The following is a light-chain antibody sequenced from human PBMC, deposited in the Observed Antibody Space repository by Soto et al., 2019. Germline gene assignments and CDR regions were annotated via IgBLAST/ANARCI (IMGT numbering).Light chain of an antibody. CDR2: GTS. V-gene: IGKV3-20*01. J-gene: IGKJ1*01. CDR1: QTVNSIY. Sequence: EIGLTQSPGTLSMSPGERATLSCRASQTVNSIYLAWYQQKPGQAPRLIIYGTSNRATGVPDRFSGSGSGTDFTLTISRLEPEDFAVYYCQQYDTSPRTFGQGTKVDIK. CDR3: QQYDTSPRT.